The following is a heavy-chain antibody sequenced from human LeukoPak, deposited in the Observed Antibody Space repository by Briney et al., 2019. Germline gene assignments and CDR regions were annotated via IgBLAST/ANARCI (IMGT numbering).Heavy chain of an antibody. CDR2: INTNTGNP. J-gene: IGHJ4*02. Sequence: ASVKVSCKACGYTFTSYAMKWVRQAPGQGLEWMGWINTNTGNPTYAQGFTGRFVFSLDTSVSTAYLQISSLKAEDTAVYYCARLDILSGYDSSEFDYWGQGTLVTVSS. CDR3: ARLDILSGYDSSEFDY. CDR1: GYTFTSYA. D-gene: IGHD5-12*01. V-gene: IGHV7-4-1*02.